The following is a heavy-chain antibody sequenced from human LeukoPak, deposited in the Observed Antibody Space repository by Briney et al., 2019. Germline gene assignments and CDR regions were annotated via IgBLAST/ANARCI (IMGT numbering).Heavy chain of an antibody. CDR3: ARVGRSGYLYYFDY. J-gene: IGHJ4*02. Sequence: PSETLSLTCAVYGGSFSGYYWSWIRQPPGKGLEWIGEINHSGSTNYNPSLKSRVTISVDTSKNQFSLKLSSVTAADTAVYYCARVGRSGYLYYFDYWGQGTLVTVSS. V-gene: IGHV4-34*01. CDR2: INHSGST. CDR1: GGSFSGYY. D-gene: IGHD3-3*01.